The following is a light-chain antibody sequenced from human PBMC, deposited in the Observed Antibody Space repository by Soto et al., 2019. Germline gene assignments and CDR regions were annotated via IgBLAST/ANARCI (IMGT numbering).Light chain of an antibody. J-gene: IGKJ4*01. CDR2: GAS. CDR1: QSVSSSY. V-gene: IGKV3D-20*02. CDR3: QQRSTWPSLT. Sequence: EIVLTQSPGTLSLSPGERATLSCRASQSVSSSYLAWYQQKPGQAPRLLIYGASSRATGIPDRFSGNGSGTDFTLTISSLEPEDFAVYHCQQRSTWPSLTFGGGTKVDIK.